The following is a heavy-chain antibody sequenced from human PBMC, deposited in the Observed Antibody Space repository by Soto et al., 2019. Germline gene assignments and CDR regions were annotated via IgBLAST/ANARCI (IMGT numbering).Heavy chain of an antibody. J-gene: IGHJ4*02. CDR3: ARDGTYNWV. CDR2: IYSGGAT. Sequence: EVQLVESGGGLVQPGGSLRLSCAASGFTVSNNYKRWVRQAPGKGLEWVSLIYSGGATYYADSVKGRFTISRDNSKNTLYLQMNSLRAEDTAVYYCARDGTYNWVGGQGILVTVSS. V-gene: IGHV3-66*01. D-gene: IGHD1-1*01. CDR1: GFTVSNNY.